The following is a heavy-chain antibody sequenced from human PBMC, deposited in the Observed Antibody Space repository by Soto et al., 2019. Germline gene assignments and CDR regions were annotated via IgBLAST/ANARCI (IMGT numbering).Heavy chain of an antibody. D-gene: IGHD6-13*01. V-gene: IGHV1-69*02. J-gene: IGHJ4*02. Sequence: SVKVSCKASGGTFSSYTISWVRQAPGQGLEWMGRIIPILGIANYAQKFQGRVTITADKSTSTAYMELSSLRSEDTAVYYCACIAAATYYFDYWGQGTLVTVSS. CDR1: GGTFSSYT. CDR3: ACIAAATYYFDY. CDR2: IIPILGIA.